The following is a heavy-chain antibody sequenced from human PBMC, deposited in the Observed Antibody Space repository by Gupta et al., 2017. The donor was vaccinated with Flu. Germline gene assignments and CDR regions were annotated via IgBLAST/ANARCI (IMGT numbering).Heavy chain of an antibody. J-gene: IGHJ4*02. CDR3: PRGARTSWKVFDY. CDR2: IYYSGST. V-gene: IGHV4-59*01. Sequence: QVQLQESGPGLVKPSETLSLSCAVSGGSISDYYWTWIRQPPGKGLEWIGYIYYSGSTSYNPSLKSRVTISVDTSKNQFSLKLNYVTAADTAVYHCPRGARTSWKVFDYWGQGTLVTVS. CDR1: GGSISDYY. D-gene: IGHD6-13*01.